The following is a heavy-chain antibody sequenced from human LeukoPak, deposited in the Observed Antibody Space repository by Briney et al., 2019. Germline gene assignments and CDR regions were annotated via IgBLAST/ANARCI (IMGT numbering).Heavy chain of an antibody. J-gene: IGHJ3*02. D-gene: IGHD2-2*01. CDR3: ARDGGIGDIVVVPAALDAFDI. CDR1: GGSISSYY. Sequence: KPSETLSLTCTVSGGSISSYYWSWIRQPPGKGLEWIGYIYYSGSTNYNPSLKSRVTISVDTSKNQFSLKLSSVTAADTAVYYCARDGGIGDIVVVPAALDAFDIWGQGTMVTVSS. V-gene: IGHV4-59*01. CDR2: IYYSGST.